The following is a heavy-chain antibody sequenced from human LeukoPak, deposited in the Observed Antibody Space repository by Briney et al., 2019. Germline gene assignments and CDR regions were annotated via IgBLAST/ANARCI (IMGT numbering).Heavy chain of an antibody. CDR2: IYTSGST. D-gene: IGHD2/OR15-2a*01. V-gene: IGHV4-4*07. CDR3: ASSLIVAGLLFDY. J-gene: IGHJ4*02. Sequence: SETLSLTCTVSGGSISSYYWSWIRPPAGKGVEWIGRIYTSGSTNYDPSLKSRVTMSVDTSKNQFSLKLSSVTAADTAVYYCASSLIVAGLLFDYWGQGTLVTVSS. CDR1: GGSISSYY.